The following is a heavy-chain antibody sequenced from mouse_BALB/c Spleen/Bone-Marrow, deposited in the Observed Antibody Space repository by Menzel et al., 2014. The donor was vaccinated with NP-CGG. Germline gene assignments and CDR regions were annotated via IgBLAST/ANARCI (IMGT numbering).Heavy chain of an antibody. CDR1: GYTFTTYT. J-gene: IGHJ2*01. D-gene: IGHD2-3*01. Sequence: QVQLKQSGAELARPGASVKMSCRASGYTFTTYTIHWVRQRPGQGLEWIGYINPSSGYTNYNQKFKDKATLTADKSSSTAYMQLSSLSSEDSAVYYCARRDDGYVVFDYWGQGTTLTVSS. CDR3: ARRDDGYVVFDY. V-gene: IGHV1-4*01. CDR2: INPSSGYT.